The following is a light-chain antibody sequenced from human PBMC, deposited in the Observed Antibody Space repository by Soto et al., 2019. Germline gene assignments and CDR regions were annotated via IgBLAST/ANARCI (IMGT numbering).Light chain of an antibody. Sequence: PGESAALSCRASQNVTGNYLGWYRQKPGQPPRLLIYGISSRAAGIPDRFSGSGSGTDFTLTITRLEPEDSAVYYCQQYSSSPWTFGQGTRVEI. CDR2: GIS. J-gene: IGKJ1*01. V-gene: IGKV3-20*01. CDR1: QNVTGNY. CDR3: QQYSSSPWT.